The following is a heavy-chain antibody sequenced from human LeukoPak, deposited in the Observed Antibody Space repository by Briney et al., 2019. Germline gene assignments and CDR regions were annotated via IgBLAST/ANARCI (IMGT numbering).Heavy chain of an antibody. CDR3: AAQWELPGWFDP. J-gene: IGHJ5*02. CDR2: IYYNGNT. Sequence: PSETLSLTCTVSGGSISSSSYYWGWIRQPPGKGLEWIGYIYYNGNTNYNPSLKCRVTISVDTSKNQFSLKLSSVTAADTAVYYCAAQWELPGWFDPWGQGTLVTVSS. CDR1: GGSISSSSYY. V-gene: IGHV4-61*05. D-gene: IGHD1-26*01.